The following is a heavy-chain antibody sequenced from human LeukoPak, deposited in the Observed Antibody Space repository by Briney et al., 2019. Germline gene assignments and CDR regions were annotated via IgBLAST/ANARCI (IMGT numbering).Heavy chain of an antibody. CDR3: AMALDY. Sequence: PGGSLRLSCVASGFIFSNYLMNWVRQAPGKGLEWVSGISHSGSSIYYADSVKGRFTISRDNSKNTLYLQMDRLRVEDTAVYYCAMALDYWGQGTLVTVSS. CDR2: ISHSGSSI. J-gene: IGHJ4*02. V-gene: IGHV3-23*01. CDR1: GFIFSNYL.